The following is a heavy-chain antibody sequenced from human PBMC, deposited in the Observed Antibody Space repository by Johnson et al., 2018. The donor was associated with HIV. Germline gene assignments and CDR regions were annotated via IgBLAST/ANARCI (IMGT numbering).Heavy chain of an antibody. D-gene: IGHD3-16*02. CDR2: IWYDGSNK. CDR3: ARGPIADDAFDI. V-gene: IGHV3-33*01. CDR1: GFIFSSYG. J-gene: IGHJ3*02. Sequence: QMQLVESGGGVVQPGRSLRLSCAASGFIFSSYGMHWVRQAPGKGLEWVAVIWYDGSNKYYADSVKGRFTISRDNAKNSLYLQMNSLRAEDTAVYFCARGPIADDAFDIWGQGTMVTVSS.